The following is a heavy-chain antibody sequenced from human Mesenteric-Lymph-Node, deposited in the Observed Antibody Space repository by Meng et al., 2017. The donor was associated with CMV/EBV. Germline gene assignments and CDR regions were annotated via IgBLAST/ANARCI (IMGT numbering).Heavy chain of an antibody. CDR2: INHSGST. J-gene: IGHJ3*02. CDR3: AQKVGAFDI. V-gene: IGHV4-34*01. D-gene: IGHD1-26*01. Sequence: LSLPCPVHGGSFSGYYWSWIRQPPGKGLEWIGEINHSGSTNYNPSLKSRVTISVDTSKNQFSLKLSSVTAADTAVYYCAQKVGAFDIWGQGTMVTVSS. CDR1: GGSFSGYY.